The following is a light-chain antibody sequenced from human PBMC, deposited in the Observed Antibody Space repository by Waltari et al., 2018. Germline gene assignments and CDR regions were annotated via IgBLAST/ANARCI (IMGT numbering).Light chain of an antibody. CDR3: ATWDDRLTGVV. CDR1: NSNIGSNV. Sequence: QSALTQPPSASGTPGQTVTIFCSGGNSNIGSNVVNWYQQVPGTAPKLLIYSNTYRPSGVPDRFSVSKSGTSASLAISGLQSDDEGDYYCATWDDRLTGVVFGGVTKVTVL. J-gene: IGLJ2*01. CDR2: SNT. V-gene: IGLV1-44*01.